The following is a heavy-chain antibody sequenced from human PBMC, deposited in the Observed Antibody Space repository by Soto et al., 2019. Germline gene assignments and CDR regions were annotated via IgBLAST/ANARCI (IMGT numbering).Heavy chain of an antibody. J-gene: IGHJ6*02. CDR3: ARYNYPSYYYYGMDV. CDR2: ISAYNGNT. Sequence: QVQLVQSGAEVKKPGASVKVSCKASGYTFTSYGISWVRQAPGQGLEWMGWISAYNGNTNYAQKLQGRVTMTTDTSTSTADMELRSLRSDDTAVYYCARYNYPSYYYYGMDVWGQGTTVTVSS. D-gene: IGHD1-20*01. CDR1: GYTFTSYG. V-gene: IGHV1-18*04.